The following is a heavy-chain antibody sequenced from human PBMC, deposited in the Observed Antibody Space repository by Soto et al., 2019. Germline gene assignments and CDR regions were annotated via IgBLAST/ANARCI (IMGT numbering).Heavy chain of an antibody. CDR1: GFTFSSYG. CDR3: ARGGYYYDSSGYYQYY. Sequence: QVQLVESGGGVVQPGRSLRLSCAASGFTFSSYGMHWVRQAPGKGLEWVAVIWYDGSNKYYADSVKGRFTISRDNSKNTLYLQMNSLRAEDTAVYYCARGGYYYDSSGYYQYYWGQGTLVTVSS. D-gene: IGHD3-22*01. J-gene: IGHJ4*02. V-gene: IGHV3-33*01. CDR2: IWYDGSNK.